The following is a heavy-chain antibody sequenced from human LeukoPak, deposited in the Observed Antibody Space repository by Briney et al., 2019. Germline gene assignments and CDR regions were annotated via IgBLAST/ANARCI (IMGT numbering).Heavy chain of an antibody. CDR3: ARNIWFGESADAFDI. Sequence: ASVKVSCEASGCTFTGYYMHWVRQAPGQGLEWMGWINPNSGGTNYAQKFQGRVTMTRDKSIRTAYMELSRLTSDDTAVYYCARNIWFGESADAFDIWGQGTMVTVSS. CDR1: GCTFTGYY. CDR2: INPNSGGT. V-gene: IGHV1-2*02. J-gene: IGHJ3*02. D-gene: IGHD3-10*01.